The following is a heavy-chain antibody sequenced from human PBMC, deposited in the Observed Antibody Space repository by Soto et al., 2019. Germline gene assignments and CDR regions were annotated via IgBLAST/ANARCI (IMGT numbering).Heavy chain of an antibody. Sequence: PSETLSLTCTVSGGSISSYYWSWIRQPPGKGLEWIGYIYYSGSTNYNPSLKSRVTISVDTSKNQFSLKLSSVTAADTAVYYCARGRFLEWLPYFDYWGQGTLVTVSS. CDR2: IYYSGST. CDR3: ARGRFLEWLPYFDY. J-gene: IGHJ4*02. D-gene: IGHD3-3*01. V-gene: IGHV4-59*01. CDR1: GGSISSYY.